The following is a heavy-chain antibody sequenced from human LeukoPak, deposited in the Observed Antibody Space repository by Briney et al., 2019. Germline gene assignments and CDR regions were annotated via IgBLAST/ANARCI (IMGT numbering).Heavy chain of an antibody. J-gene: IGHJ3*02. V-gene: IGHV3-23*01. CDR1: GFTFSSYA. CDR3: AKGQLPPVLRFLGWSQKCDAFDI. D-gene: IGHD3-3*01. CDR2: ISGSGGST. Sequence: PGGSLRLSCAASGFTFSSYAMSWVRQAPGKGLEWVSAISGSGGSTYYADSVKGRFTISRDNSKNTLYLQMNSLRAEDTAVYYCAKGQLPPVLRFLGWSQKCDAFDIWGQGTMVTVSS.